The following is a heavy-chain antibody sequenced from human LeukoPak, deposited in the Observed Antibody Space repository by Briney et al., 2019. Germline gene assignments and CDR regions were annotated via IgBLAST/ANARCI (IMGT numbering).Heavy chain of an antibody. CDR3: AKATTTVVTPGCDY. Sequence: QAGGSLRLSCAASGFTFSDYVINWVRQAPGKGPEWVSGISGSGGITHYADSVKGRITISRDNSKNTLYLQMNSLRAEDTAVYYCAKATTTVVTPGCDYWGQGTLVTVSS. CDR1: GFTFSDYV. D-gene: IGHD4-23*01. CDR2: ISGSGGIT. J-gene: IGHJ4*02. V-gene: IGHV3-23*01.